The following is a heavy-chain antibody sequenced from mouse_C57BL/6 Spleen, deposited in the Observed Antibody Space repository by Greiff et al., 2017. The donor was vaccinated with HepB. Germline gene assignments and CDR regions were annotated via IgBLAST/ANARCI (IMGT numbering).Heavy chain of an antibody. CDR3: ARSGYGSSYWFAY. Sequence: QVQLQQPGAELVKPGASVKLSCKASGYTFTSYWMQWVKQRPGQGLEWIGEIDPSDSYTNYNQKFQGKATLTVDTSSSTAYMQLSSLTSEDAAVYYCARSGYGSSYWFAYWGQGTLVTVSA. J-gene: IGHJ3*01. D-gene: IGHD1-1*01. CDR2: IDPSDSYT. CDR1: GYTFTSYW. V-gene: IGHV1-50*01.